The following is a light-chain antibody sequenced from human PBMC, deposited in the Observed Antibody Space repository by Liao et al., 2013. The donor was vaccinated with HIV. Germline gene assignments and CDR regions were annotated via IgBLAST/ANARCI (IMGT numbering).Light chain of an antibody. Sequence: SYELTQPPSVSVAPGKTARITCGGNNIGSKSVHWYQQKPGQAPVVVIYYDSDRPSGIPERFSGSNSGNTATLTISRVEAGDEADFYCQVWDRSSDLGVEFGGGTKLTVL. CDR3: QVWDRSSDLGVE. CDR2: YDS. J-gene: IGLJ2*01. V-gene: IGLV3-21*01. CDR1: NIGSKS.